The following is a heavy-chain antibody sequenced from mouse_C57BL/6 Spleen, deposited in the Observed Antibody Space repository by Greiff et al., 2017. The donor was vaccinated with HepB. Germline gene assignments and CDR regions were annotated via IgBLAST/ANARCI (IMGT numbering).Heavy chain of an antibody. CDR2: ISGGGGNT. J-gene: IGHJ2*01. Sequence: EVHLVESGGGLVKPGGSLKLSCAASGFTFSSYTMSWVRQTPEKRLEWVATISGGGGNTYYPDSVKGRFTISRDNAKNTLYLQMSSLRSEDTALYYYARHDDFYFDYWGQGTTLTVSS. D-gene: IGHD2-4*01. CDR3: ARHDDFYFDY. CDR1: GFTFSSYT. V-gene: IGHV5-9*01.